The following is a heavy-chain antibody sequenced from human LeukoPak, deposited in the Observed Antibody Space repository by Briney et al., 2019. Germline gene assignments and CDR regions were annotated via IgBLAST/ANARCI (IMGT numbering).Heavy chain of an antibody. D-gene: IGHD6-13*01. V-gene: IGHV1-69*13. CDR1: GGTLSSYA. Sequence: SVKVSCKASGGTLSSYAISWVRQAPRQGLEWMGGIIPIFGTANYAQKFQGRVTITADESTSTAYMELSSLRSEDTAVYYCARDAGDYTSSWFLDWFDPWGQGTLVTVSS. J-gene: IGHJ5*02. CDR2: IIPIFGTA. CDR3: ARDAGDYTSSWFLDWFDP.